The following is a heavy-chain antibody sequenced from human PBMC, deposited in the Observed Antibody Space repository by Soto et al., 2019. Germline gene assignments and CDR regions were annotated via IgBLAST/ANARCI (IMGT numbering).Heavy chain of an antibody. V-gene: IGHV1-46*01. D-gene: IGHD2-15*01. Sequence: GASVKVSCKASGYRFTSYYMHWVRQAPGQGLEWMGIINPNSGITNYAQNFQGRVTMTRDTSTSTVYMELSSLRSEDTAVYYCARDLGGWPDYWGQGTLVTVS. CDR2: INPNSGIT. CDR1: GYRFTSYY. CDR3: ARDLGGWPDY. J-gene: IGHJ4*02.